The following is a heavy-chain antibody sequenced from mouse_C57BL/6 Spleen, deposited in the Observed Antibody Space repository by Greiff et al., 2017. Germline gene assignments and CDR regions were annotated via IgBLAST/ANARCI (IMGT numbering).Heavy chain of an antibody. J-gene: IGHJ4*01. CDR2: ISSGSSTI. CDR1: GFTFSDYG. D-gene: IGHD2-2*01. V-gene: IGHV5-17*01. Sequence: EVQLVESGGGLVKPGGSLKLSCAASGFTFSDYGMHWVRQAPEKGLEWVAYISSGSSTIYYADTVKGRFTISRDNAKNTLFLQMTSLRSEDTAMYYCARGVTFPYYAMDYWGQGTSVTVSS. CDR3: ARGVTFPYYAMDY.